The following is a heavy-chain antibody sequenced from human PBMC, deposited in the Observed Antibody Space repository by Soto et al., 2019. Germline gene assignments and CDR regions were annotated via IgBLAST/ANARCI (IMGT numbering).Heavy chain of an antibody. CDR2: IYYSGTT. D-gene: IGHD6-19*01. V-gene: IGHV4-39*01. Sequence: SETLSLSCTVSGGSISSSSYYWGWIRQPPGKGLEWIGSIYYSGTTYYNPSLKSRVSISLDTSKNEFSLKVNSVTAADTAVYFCARQQWVATNLYRLDVWGQGSTVT. J-gene: IGHJ6*02. CDR3: ARQQWVATNLYRLDV. CDR1: GGSISSSSYY.